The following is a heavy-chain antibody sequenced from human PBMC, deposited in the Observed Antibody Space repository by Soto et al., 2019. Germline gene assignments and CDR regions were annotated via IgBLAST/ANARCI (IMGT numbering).Heavy chain of an antibody. CDR3: ARNIVLVPAAPWFDP. J-gene: IGHJ5*02. CDR2: ISAYNGNT. D-gene: IGHD2-2*01. V-gene: IGHV1-18*01. CDR1: GYTFTSYG. Sequence: ASVKVSCKASGYTFTSYGISWVRQAPGQGLEWMGWISAYNGNTNYAQKLQGRVTMTTDTSTSTAYMELRSLRSDDTAVYYCARNIVLVPAAPWFDPWGHGTLVTVSS.